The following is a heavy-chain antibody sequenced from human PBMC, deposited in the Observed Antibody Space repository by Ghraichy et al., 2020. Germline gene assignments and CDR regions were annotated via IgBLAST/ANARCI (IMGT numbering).Heavy chain of an antibody. J-gene: IGHJ5*02. CDR1: GLTFSNYW. V-gene: IGHV3-74*01. CDR2: ISSDGGTT. D-gene: IGHD2-21*02. CDR3: ASGDRQVNNRFDP. Sequence: GGSLRLSCAASGLTFSNYWMHWVRQAPGKGLVWVSRISSDGGTTTYVDSVEGRFTISRDNANNTLYLQMHSLRAEDTAVYYCASGDRQVNNRFDPWGQGTLVTVSA.